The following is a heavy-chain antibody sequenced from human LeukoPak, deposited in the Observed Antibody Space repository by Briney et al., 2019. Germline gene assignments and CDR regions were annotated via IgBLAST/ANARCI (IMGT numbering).Heavy chain of an antibody. CDR3: ARGGAAAGTTPEAFQWLASYYFDY. CDR2: ISSSGSTI. D-gene: IGHD6-13*01. CDR1: GFTFSDYY. V-gene: IGHV3-11*01. Sequence: GGSLRLSCAASGFTFSDYYMSWIRQAPGKGLEWVSYISSSGSTIYYADSVKGRFTISRDNAKNSLYLQMNSQRAEDTAVYYCARGGAAAGTTPEAFQWLASYYFDYWGQGTLVTVSS. J-gene: IGHJ4*02.